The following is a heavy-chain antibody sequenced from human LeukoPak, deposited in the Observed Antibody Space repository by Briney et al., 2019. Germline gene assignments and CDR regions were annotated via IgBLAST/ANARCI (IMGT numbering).Heavy chain of an antibody. V-gene: IGHV4-34*01. CDR3: ARGFRRYFDWLSHGYYYYGMDV. CDR2: INRSGST. CDR1: GGSFSGYY. D-gene: IGHD3-9*01. Sequence: PSETLSLTCAVYGGSFSGYYWSWIRQPPGKGLEWIGEINRSGSTNCNPSLKSRVTISVDTSKNQFSLKLSSVTAADTAVYYCARGFRRYFDWLSHGYYYYGMDVWGQGTTVTVSS. J-gene: IGHJ6*02.